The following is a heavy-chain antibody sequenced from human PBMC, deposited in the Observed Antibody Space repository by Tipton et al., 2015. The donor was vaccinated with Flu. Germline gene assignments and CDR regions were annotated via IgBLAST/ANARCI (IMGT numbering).Heavy chain of an antibody. D-gene: IGHD6-19*01. CDR3: AKVIPELVAGLDY. CDR1: GFTFSRYG. J-gene: IGHJ4*02. Sequence: SLRLSCAVSGFTFSRYGISWVRQAPGKGLEWVSGFSASGRTTYFAESVKGRFTISRDNSKNTLYLQMNSLRAKDTAVYYCAKVIPELVAGLDYWGQGTLVTVSS. CDR2: FSASGRTT. V-gene: IGHV3-23*01.